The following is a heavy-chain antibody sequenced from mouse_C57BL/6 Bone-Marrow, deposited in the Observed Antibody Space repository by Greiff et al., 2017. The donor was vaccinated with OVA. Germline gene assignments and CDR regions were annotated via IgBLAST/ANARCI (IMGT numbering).Heavy chain of an antibody. CDR1: GFTFSSYA. D-gene: IGHD4-1*01. CDR3: ARDRWDPAWFAY. V-gene: IGHV5-4*01. Sequence: DVMLVESGGGLVKPGGSLKLSCAASGFTFSSYAMSWVRQTPEKRLEWVATISDGGSYTYYPDNVKGRFTISRYKAKNNLYLQMSHLKSEDTAMYYCARDRWDPAWFAYWGQGTLVTVSA. CDR2: ISDGGSYT. J-gene: IGHJ3*01.